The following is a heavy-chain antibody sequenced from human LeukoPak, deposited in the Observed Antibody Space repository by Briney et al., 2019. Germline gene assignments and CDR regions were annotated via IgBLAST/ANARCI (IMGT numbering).Heavy chain of an antibody. Sequence: PSETLSLTCAVSGYSISSGYYWGWIRQPPGKGLEWIGSIYHSGNTYYNPSLKSRVTISVDTSKNQFSLKLSSVTAADTAVYYCARGWDSSGWYILFGYWGQGTLVTVSS. V-gene: IGHV4-38-2*01. J-gene: IGHJ4*02. CDR2: IYHSGNT. D-gene: IGHD6-19*01. CDR3: ARGWDSSGWYILFGY. CDR1: GYSISSGYY.